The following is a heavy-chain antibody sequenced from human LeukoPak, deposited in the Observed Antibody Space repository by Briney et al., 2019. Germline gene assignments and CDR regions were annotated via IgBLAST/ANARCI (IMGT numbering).Heavy chain of an antibody. CDR3: ASKLTSGY. J-gene: IGHJ4*02. Sequence: SQTLSLTCALSGETLSSNSAAWSWIRQSPSRGLEWLGRTYYRSKWYTDYAVSVKSRITINPDPSKNQFSLQLNSVTPEDTAVYYCASKLTSGYWGQGTLVTVSS. CDR2: TYYRSKWYT. V-gene: IGHV6-1*01. CDR1: GETLSSNSAA. D-gene: IGHD4-17*01.